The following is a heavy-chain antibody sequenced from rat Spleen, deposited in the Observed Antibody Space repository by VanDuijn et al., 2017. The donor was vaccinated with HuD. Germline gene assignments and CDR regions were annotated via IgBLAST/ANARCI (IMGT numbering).Heavy chain of an antibody. J-gene: IGHJ2*01. CDR1: GFTFSDYY. CDR2: ISSGGGGT. Sequence: EVQLVESDGGLVQPGRSLKLSCAASGFTFSDYYMAWVRQAPKKGLEWVASISSGGGGTYYPDSVKGRFTISRNNAKSTLYLQMDSLRSEDTATYYCTTANNGGFSELYYFDYWGQGVMVTVSS. D-gene: IGHD1-11*01. CDR3: TTANNGGFSELYYFDY. V-gene: IGHV5-20*01.